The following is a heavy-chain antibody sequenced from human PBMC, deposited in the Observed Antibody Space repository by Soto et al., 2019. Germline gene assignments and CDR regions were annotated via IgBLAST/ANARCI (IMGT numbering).Heavy chain of an antibody. J-gene: IGHJ3*01. CDR3: ARDQLYYNDISGRPLNAFDV. D-gene: IGHD3-22*01. CDR2: ISSGGSSK. V-gene: IGHV3-74*01. CDR1: GFTFSSYW. Sequence: GGSLRLSCAASGFTFSSYWMRWVRQAPGKGLVWVSRISSGGSSKSYADSVKGRFTISRDNAKNTLYLQMNSLRAEDTAVYYCARDQLYYNDISGRPLNAFDVWGQGTMVTVSS.